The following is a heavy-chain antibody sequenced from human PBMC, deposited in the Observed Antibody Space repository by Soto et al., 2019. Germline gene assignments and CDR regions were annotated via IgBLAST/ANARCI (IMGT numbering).Heavy chain of an antibody. CDR2: INHSGST. V-gene: IGHV4-34*01. CDR3: ARGWGRIFDY. D-gene: IGHD7-27*01. CDR1: GGSFSGYY. Sequence: QVQLQQWGAGLLKPSETLSLTCAVYGGSFSGYYWNWIRQPPGKGLEWIGEINHSGSTNYNPSLKGRVTLSVATSKNQFSLKLSSVTAADTAVYYCARGWGRIFDYWGQGTLVTVSS. J-gene: IGHJ4*02.